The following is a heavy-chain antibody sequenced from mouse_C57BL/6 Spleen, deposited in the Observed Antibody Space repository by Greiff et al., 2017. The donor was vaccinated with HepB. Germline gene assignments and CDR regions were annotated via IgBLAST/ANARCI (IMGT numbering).Heavy chain of an antibody. V-gene: IGHV14-2*01. D-gene: IGHD2-5*01. CDR3: AYSNYSLWYVDV. Sequence: VQLQQSGAELVKPGDSVKLSCTASGFNIKDYDMHWVQQRTEQGLEWIGRIDPEDGETKYAAKLQSQATITADTSSNTAYLQLSSLTSEDTAVYYCAYSNYSLWYVDVWGTGTTVTVSS. CDR1: GFNIKDYD. J-gene: IGHJ1*03. CDR2: IDPEDGET.